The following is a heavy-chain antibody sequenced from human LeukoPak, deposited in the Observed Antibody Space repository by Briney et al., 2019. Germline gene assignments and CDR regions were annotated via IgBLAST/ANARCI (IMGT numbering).Heavy chain of an antibody. D-gene: IGHD3-10*01. J-gene: IGHJ6*02. Sequence: GGSLRLSCAASGFTFSNYWMSWVRQAPGKGLEWVANIKEDGSEKYYVDSVKGRFTISRDNAKNSLYLQMNRLRAEDTAIYYCARVLRFNYYGMDVWGHGTTVTVSS. V-gene: IGHV3-7*03. CDR1: GFTFSNYW. CDR3: ARVLRFNYYGMDV. CDR2: IKEDGSEK.